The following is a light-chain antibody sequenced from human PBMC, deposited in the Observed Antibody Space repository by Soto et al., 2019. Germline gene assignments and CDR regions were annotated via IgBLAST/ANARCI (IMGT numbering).Light chain of an antibody. CDR1: QSISGW. CDR2: DAS. Sequence: DLQMTQSASTVSASVVDIFSINCRASQSISGWLAWYQQKPGKPPKLLIYDASSLEGGVPSRFSGSGSGTDFTFTINSLQPEDIATYYCQQYDNLPLTFGGGTKVDIK. CDR3: QQYDNLPLT. V-gene: IGKV1-5*01. J-gene: IGKJ4*01.